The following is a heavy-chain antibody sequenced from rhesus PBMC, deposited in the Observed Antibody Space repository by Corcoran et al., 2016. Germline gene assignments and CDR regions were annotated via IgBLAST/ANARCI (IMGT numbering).Heavy chain of an antibody. D-gene: IGHD5-12*01. CDR2: ISGDSGST. Sequence: QVQLQESGPGLVKPSGTLSLTCAVSGGSLSRNWWSWFRQAPGKGLEWIGQISGDSGSTSYNTSLRRRVTVSNDASKHQFSLKLSSVTAADTAVYYCARHTGYSHASWGQGVLVTVSP. J-gene: IGHJ4*01. V-gene: IGHV4-80*01. CDR1: GGSLSRNW. CDR3: ARHTGYSHAS.